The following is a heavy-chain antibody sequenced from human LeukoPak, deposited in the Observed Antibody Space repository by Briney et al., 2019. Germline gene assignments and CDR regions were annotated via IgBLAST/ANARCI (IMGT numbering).Heavy chain of an antibody. CDR3: ARQGSAYYFDF. Sequence: SETLSLTCTVSGGSISSSSYYWGWIRQPPGKELQWIASVYYSGRTNYSPSLKSRVTISVDTSEKQFSLQLNSVTAPDTAVYYCARQGSAYYFDFWGQGLLVTVSS. CDR1: GGSISSSSYY. D-gene: IGHD2-15*01. J-gene: IGHJ4*02. V-gene: IGHV4-39*01. CDR2: VYYSGRT.